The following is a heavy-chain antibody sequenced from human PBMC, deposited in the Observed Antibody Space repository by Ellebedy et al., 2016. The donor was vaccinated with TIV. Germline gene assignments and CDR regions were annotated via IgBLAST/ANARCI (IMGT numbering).Heavy chain of an antibody. Sequence: GGSLRLSCGTSGFTFSNYWMTWVRQAPGKGLEWVANIKQDGSEKYYGDSVKGRFSISRDNTKNSLYLQMNSLTDEDTAVYYCARDQWLGRAYYFDSWGQGTLVTVSS. D-gene: IGHD6-19*01. V-gene: IGHV3-7*01. J-gene: IGHJ4*02. CDR3: ARDQWLGRAYYFDS. CDR2: IKQDGSEK. CDR1: GFTFSNYW.